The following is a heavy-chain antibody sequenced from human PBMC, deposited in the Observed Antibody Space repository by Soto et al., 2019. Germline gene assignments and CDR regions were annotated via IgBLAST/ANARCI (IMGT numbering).Heavy chain of an antibody. J-gene: IGHJ5*02. CDR2: IKEDGSAK. V-gene: IGHV3-7*01. Sequence: EVQLVESGGGLVQPGGSLRLSCAASGFTFSTYWMSWVRQAPGKGLEWVANIKEDGSAKSYVDSVKDRFTISRDNAKNSLYLQMNSLRAEDTAVHHCARDRGRGVECFGTCYSSYFDPWGQGTLVTVSS. D-gene: IGHD2-15*01. CDR1: GFTFSTYW. CDR3: ARDRGRGVECFGTCYSSYFDP.